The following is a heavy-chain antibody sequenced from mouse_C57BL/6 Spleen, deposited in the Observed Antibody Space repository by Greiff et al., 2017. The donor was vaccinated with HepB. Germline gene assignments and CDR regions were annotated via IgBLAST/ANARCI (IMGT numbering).Heavy chain of an antibody. CDR3: ARHYGNPGWFAY. D-gene: IGHD2-1*01. CDR1: GFTFSSYT. V-gene: IGHV5-9*01. J-gene: IGHJ3*01. CDR2: ISGGGGNT. Sequence: EVKLVESGGGLVKPGGSLKLSCAASGFTFSSYTMSWVRQTPEKRLEWVATISGGGGNTYYPDSVKGRFTISRDNAKNTLYLQMSSLRSEDTALYYCARHYGNPGWFAYWGQGTLVTVSA.